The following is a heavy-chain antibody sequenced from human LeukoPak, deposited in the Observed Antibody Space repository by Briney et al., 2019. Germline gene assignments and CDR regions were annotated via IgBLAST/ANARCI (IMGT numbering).Heavy chain of an antibody. CDR3: AIAPYSSGWSRHYYGMDV. D-gene: IGHD6-19*01. Sequence: GGSLRLSCAASGFTFSSYAMHWVREAPGKGREYVSAISSNVGSTYYANSVKGRFTISRDNSTTTMYIHMGSLRPEDMAVYYCAIAPYSSGWSRHYYGMDVWGQGTTVTVSS. CDR1: GFTFSSYA. J-gene: IGHJ6*02. CDR2: ISSNVGST. V-gene: IGHV3-64*01.